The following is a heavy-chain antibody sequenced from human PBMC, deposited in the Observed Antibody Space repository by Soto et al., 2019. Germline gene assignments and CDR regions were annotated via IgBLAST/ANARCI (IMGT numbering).Heavy chain of an antibody. CDR3: ARVPLVASAVAPRGWFDP. J-gene: IGHJ5*02. CDR2: IRNKANSYAT. D-gene: IGHD2-2*01. CDR1: GFSFSDHY. V-gene: IGHV3-72*01. Sequence: EMQLVESGGDLVQPGGSLRLSCAASGFSFSDHYMDWVRQAPGKGLEWVGRIRNKANSYATEYAASVKGRFTISRDDSKNSLYLQMNSLKTEDTAVYYCARVPLVASAVAPRGWFDPWGQGTLVTVSS.